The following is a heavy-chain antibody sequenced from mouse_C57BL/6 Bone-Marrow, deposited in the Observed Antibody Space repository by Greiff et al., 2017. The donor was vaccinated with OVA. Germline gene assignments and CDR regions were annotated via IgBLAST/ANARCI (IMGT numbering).Heavy chain of an antibody. J-gene: IGHJ3*01. V-gene: IGHV1-54*01. CDR3: ARSLDSSGYVRFAY. CDR1: GYAFTNYL. CDR2: INPGSGGT. Sequence: QVQLQQSGAELVRPGTSVKVSCKASGYAFTNYLIEWVKQRPGQGLEWIGVINPGSGGTNYNEKFKGKATLTADKSSSTAYMQLSSLTSEDSAVYFCARSLDSSGYVRFAYWGQGTLVTVSA. D-gene: IGHD3-2*02.